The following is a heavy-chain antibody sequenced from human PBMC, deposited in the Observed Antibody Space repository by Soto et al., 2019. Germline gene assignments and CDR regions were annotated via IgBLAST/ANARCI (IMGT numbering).Heavy chain of an antibody. V-gene: IGHV4-34*01. D-gene: IGHD7-27*01. CDR2: INHSGST. CDR1: GGSFSGYY. CDR3: ARGLGIDP. Sequence: SETLSLTCAVYGGSFSGYYWSWIRQPPGKGLEWIGEINHSGSTNYNPSLKSRVTISVDTSKNQFSLKLSSVTAADTAVYYCARGLGIDPWGQGTLVTVSS. J-gene: IGHJ5*02.